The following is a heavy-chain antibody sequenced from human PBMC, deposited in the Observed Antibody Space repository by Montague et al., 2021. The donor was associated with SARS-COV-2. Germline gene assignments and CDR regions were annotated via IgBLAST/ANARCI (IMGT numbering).Heavy chain of an antibody. V-gene: IGHV6-1*01. Sequence: CAISGDSVSTYGVAWDWIRQSPSRGLEWLGMTIYTGSAWNNEYAESVKGRITINPDTPKNQFSLHLTSVTPEDTAVYYCARHSYRTFDFWGQGTLVTVSS. D-gene: IGHD3-10*01. CDR3: ARHSYRTFDF. J-gene: IGHJ4*02. CDR1: GDSVSTYGVA. CDR2: TIYTGSAWNN.